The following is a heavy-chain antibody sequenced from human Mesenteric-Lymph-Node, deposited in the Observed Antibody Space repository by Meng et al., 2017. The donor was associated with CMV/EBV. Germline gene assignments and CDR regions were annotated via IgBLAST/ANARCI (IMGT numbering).Heavy chain of an antibody. J-gene: IGHJ4*02. D-gene: IGHD3-3*01. CDR1: GGSISSYY. CDR2: IYYSGST. Sequence: SVTLSLTCTVSGGSISSYYWSWIRQPPGKGLEWIEYIYYSGSTNYNPSLKSRVTISVDTSKNQFSLKLSSVTAADTAVYYCARDLMHDYDFWSGYLPFPAYYFNYGGQGTLVTVSS. CDR3: ARDLMHDYDFWSGYLPFPAYYFNY. V-gene: IGHV4-59*12.